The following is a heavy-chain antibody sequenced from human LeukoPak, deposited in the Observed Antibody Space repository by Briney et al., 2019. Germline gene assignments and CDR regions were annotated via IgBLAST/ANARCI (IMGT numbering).Heavy chain of an antibody. Sequence: PSDTLSLTCAVSGYSISNSNWWGWIRQPPGKGLEWIGYIYYSGSTYYNPSLKSRVTMSVDTSKNQFSLKLNSVTAVDTAVYYCARGGSYYGSWFGPWGQGTLVTVSS. CDR1: GYSISNSNW. CDR2: IYYSGST. CDR3: ARGGSYYGSWFGP. J-gene: IGHJ5*02. V-gene: IGHV4-28*03. D-gene: IGHD1-26*01.